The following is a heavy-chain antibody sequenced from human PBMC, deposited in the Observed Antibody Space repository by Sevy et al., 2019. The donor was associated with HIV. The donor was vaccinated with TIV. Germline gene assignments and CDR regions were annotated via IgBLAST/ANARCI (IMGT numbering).Heavy chain of an antibody. CDR1: GFNFNIYS. V-gene: IGHV3-23*01. CDR2: LSFGCGKI. Sequence: GGALRLSCVASGFNFNIYSFSWVRQTPGKGLEWVSTLSFGCGKINYADSVQGRFTISRDDSKNTLYLEMNSLRVEDTAIYYCAREGCSKPHDYWGQGTLVPVSS. CDR3: AREGCSKPHDY. D-gene: IGHD3-10*02. J-gene: IGHJ4*02.